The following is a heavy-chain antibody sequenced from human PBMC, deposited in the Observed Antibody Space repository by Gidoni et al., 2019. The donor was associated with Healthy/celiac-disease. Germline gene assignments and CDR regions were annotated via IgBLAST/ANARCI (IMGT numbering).Heavy chain of an antibody. J-gene: IGHJ3*02. D-gene: IGHD1-26*01. CDR2: IYTSGGT. V-gene: IGHV4-61*02. Sequence: QVQLQESGPGLVKPSQTLSLTFTVSGGSISSGSYYWSWIRPSAWKGLEWIGRIYTSGGTNYNPSLKRRVTISVDTSKNQFSLKLSSVTAADTAVYYCARDQGSPWELPDAFDIWGQGTMVTVSS. CDR3: ARDQGSPWELPDAFDI. CDR1: GGSISSGSYY.